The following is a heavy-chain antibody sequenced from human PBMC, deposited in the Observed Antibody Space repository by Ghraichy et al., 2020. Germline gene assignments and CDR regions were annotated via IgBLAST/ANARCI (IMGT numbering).Heavy chain of an antibody. CDR2: ISGSGGGT. CDR3: AKDRTNPDISMIVVVVSGCFDN. CDR1: GFTFSNYA. J-gene: IGHJ4*02. V-gene: IGHV3-23*01. Sequence: GGSLRLSCTVSGFTFSNYAMSWVRQAPGKGLEWVAGISGSGGGTRYADSVKGRFSISRDNSKNTLYLQMTSLRADDTAVYYCAKDRTNPDISMIVVVVSGCFDNWGQGTLVTVSS. D-gene: IGHD3-22*01.